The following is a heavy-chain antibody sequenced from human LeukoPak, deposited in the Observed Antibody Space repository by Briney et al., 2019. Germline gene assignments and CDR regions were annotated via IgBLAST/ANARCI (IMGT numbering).Heavy chain of an antibody. CDR1: GYTFTGYY. V-gene: IGHV1-2*02. CDR2: INPNSGGT. Sequence: ASVKVSCKASGYTFTGYYMHWVRQAPGQGLEWMGWINPNSGGTNYAQKFQGRVTMTRDTSISTAYMGLSRLRSDDTAVYYCARVYDYVWGSYRRHKHFDYWGQGTLVTVSS. D-gene: IGHD3-16*02. CDR3: ARVYDYVWGSYRRHKHFDY. J-gene: IGHJ4*02.